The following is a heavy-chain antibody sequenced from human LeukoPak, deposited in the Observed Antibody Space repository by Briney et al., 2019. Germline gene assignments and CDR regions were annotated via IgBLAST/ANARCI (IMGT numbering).Heavy chain of an antibody. CDR1: GFTFSSYS. Sequence: PGGSLRLSCAASGFTFSSYSMNWVRQAPGKGLEWVSSISSSSSYIYYADSVKGRFTISRDNAKNSLYLQMNSLRAEDTAVYYCARVGPQPWGTYYYMDVWGKGTTVTVSS. J-gene: IGHJ6*03. CDR2: ISSSSSYI. CDR3: ARVGPQPWGTYYYMDV. D-gene: IGHD3-16*01. V-gene: IGHV3-21*01.